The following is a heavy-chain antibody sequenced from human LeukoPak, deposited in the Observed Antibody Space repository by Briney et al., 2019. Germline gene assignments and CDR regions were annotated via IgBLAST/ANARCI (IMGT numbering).Heavy chain of an antibody. CDR2: IYSSGST. J-gene: IGHJ6*03. CDR3: STDPAVVAATRFGYYYYMDV. CDR1: GGSISTSSYF. D-gene: IGHD2-15*01. V-gene: IGHV4-61*02. Sequence: SQTLSLTCTVSGGSISTSSYFWSWIRQPAGKGLEWIGRIYSSGSTNYNPSLKSRVTISVDTSTNQFSLKLSSVTASDTAVYYCSTDPAVVAATRFGYYYYMDVWGNGTTVTVSS.